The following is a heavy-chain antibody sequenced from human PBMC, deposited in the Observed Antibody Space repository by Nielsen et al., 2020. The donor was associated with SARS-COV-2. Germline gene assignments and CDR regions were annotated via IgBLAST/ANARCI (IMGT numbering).Heavy chain of an antibody. J-gene: IGHJ4*02. CDR3: ARPSTTVTFDFDY. V-gene: IGHV5-51*01. D-gene: IGHD4-17*01. CDR1: GYSLTSYW. CDR2: IYPGDSDT. Sequence: GESLKISCKGSGYSLTSYWIGWVRQMPGKGLEWMGIIYPGDSDTRYSPSFQGQVTISADKSISTAYLQWSSLKASDTAMYYCARPSTTVTFDFDYWGQGTLVTVSS.